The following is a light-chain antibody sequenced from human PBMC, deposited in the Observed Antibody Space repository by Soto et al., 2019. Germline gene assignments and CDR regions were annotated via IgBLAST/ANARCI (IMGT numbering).Light chain of an antibody. CDR2: STN. Sequence: QTVVTQEPPFSVFPGRTVTLTCGLSSGSVSTSYYPSWYQQTPGQAPRTLIYSTNTRSSGVPDRFSGSILGNKAGLTITGAQADDESDYYCVLYMGSGIWVFGGGTKVTVL. CDR1: SGSVSTSYY. J-gene: IGLJ3*02. V-gene: IGLV8-61*01. CDR3: VLYMGSGIWV.